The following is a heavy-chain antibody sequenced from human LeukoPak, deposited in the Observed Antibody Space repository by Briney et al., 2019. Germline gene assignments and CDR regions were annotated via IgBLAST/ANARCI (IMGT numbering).Heavy chain of an antibody. Sequence: ASVKLSCKASGGTFSSYAISWVRQAPGQGLEWMGGIIPIFGTANYAQKFQGRVTITADKSTSTAYMELSSLRSEDTAVYYCARGGDYDSSGYYVYWGQGTLVTVSS. D-gene: IGHD3-22*01. CDR1: GGTFSSYA. V-gene: IGHV1-69*06. CDR2: IIPIFGTA. CDR3: ARGGDYDSSGYYVY. J-gene: IGHJ4*02.